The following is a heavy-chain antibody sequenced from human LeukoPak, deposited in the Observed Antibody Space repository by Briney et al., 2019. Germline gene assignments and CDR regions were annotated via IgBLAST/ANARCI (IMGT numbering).Heavy chain of an antibody. V-gene: IGHV3-23*01. CDR3: AKPVTAASLGAFDI. D-gene: IGHD2-21*02. J-gene: IGHJ3*02. CDR2: LTGSGATT. CDR1: GFTFSNYA. Sequence: PGGSLRLSCAASGFTFSNYAMSWVRQAPGRGLEWVSGLTGSGATTYYAGSVEGRFTVSRDNSEKTLYLQMNSLRADDTAVYYCAKPVTAASLGAFDIWGQGTMVTVSS.